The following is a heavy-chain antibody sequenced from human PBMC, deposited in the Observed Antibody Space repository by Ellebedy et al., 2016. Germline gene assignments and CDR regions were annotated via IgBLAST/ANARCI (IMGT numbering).Heavy chain of an antibody. CDR2: ISWNSGSI. CDR1: GFTFDDYA. V-gene: IGHV3-9*01. CDR3: AREVAAAVVTHFDF. Sequence: GGSLRLSCAASGFTFDDYAMHWVRQSPGKGLEWVSGISWNSGSIGYADSVKGRFTISRDNAKNSLYLQMNSLRAEDTAVYYCAREVAAAVVTHFDFWGQGTLVTVSS. J-gene: IGHJ4*02. D-gene: IGHD6-13*01.